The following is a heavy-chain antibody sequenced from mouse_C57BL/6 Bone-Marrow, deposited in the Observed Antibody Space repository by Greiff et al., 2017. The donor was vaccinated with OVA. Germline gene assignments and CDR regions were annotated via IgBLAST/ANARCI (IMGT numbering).Heavy chain of an antibody. CDR3: ARCTTVVEGYFDV. V-gene: IGHV1-50*01. CDR2: IDPSDSYT. J-gene: IGHJ1*03. CDR1: GYTFTSYW. Sequence: VQLQQPGAELVKPGASVKLSCKASGYTFTSYWMQWVKQRPGQGLEWIGEIDPSDSYTNYNQKFKGKATLTVDTSSSTAYMQLSSLTSEDSAVYYCARCTTVVEGYFDVWGTGTTVTVSS. D-gene: IGHD1-1*01.